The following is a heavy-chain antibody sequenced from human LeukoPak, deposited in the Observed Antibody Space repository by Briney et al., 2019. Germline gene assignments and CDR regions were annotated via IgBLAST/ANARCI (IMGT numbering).Heavy chain of an antibody. J-gene: IGHJ4*02. Sequence: SETLSLTCTVSGGSISSYYRSWIRRPAGKRLEWIGCISSSGSTNYNPSLKSRVTMSVDSSKNQFSLILISVTAADTAVYYCARDLDWNYADYWGQGTLVTVSS. CDR3: ARDLDWNYADY. CDR1: GGSISSYY. D-gene: IGHD1-7*01. V-gene: IGHV4-4*07. CDR2: ISSSGST.